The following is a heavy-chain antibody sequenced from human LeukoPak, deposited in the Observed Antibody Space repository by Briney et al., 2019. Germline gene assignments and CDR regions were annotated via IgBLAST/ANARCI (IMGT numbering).Heavy chain of an antibody. Sequence: GGSLRLSCAASGFTVSSNYMSWVRQPPGKGLEWVSLIYSGGSTYYADSVKGRFTISRDNSKNTLSLQMNSLRPEDTAVYYCARAHLSSSSTDYMDVWGKGTTVTVSS. CDR2: IYSGGST. CDR3: ARAHLSSSSTDYMDV. CDR1: GFTVSSNY. D-gene: IGHD6-6*01. V-gene: IGHV3-53*05. J-gene: IGHJ6*03.